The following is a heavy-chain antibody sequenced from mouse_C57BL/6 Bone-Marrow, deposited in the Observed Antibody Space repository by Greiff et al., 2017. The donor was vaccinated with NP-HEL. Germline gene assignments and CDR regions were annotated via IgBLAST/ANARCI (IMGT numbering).Heavy chain of an antibody. Sequence: QVHVKQPGTELVKPGASVKLSCKASGYTFTSYWMHWVKQRPGPGLEWIGNINPSNGGTNYNEKFKSKATLTVDKSSSTAYMQLSSLTSEDSAVYYCARSVYYDGSSYWYFDVWGTGTTVTVSS. D-gene: IGHD1-1*01. CDR2: INPSNGGT. CDR3: ARSVYYDGSSYWYFDV. J-gene: IGHJ1*03. V-gene: IGHV1-53*01. CDR1: GYTFTSYW.